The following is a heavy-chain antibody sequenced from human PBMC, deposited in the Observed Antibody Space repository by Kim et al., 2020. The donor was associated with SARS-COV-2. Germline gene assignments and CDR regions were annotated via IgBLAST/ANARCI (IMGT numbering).Heavy chain of an antibody. Sequence: GGSLRLSCAASGFTFSSYSMNWVRQAPGKGLEWVSYISSSSTIYYADSVKGRFTISRDNAKNSLYLQMNSLRDEDTAVYYCARDLQGLGFDYWGQGTLVT. CDR3: ARDLQGLGFDY. J-gene: IGHJ4*02. D-gene: IGHD6-19*01. V-gene: IGHV3-48*02. CDR2: ISSSSTI. CDR1: GFTFSSYS.